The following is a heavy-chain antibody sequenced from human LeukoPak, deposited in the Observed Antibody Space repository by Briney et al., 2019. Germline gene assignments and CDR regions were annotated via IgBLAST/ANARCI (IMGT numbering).Heavy chain of an antibody. D-gene: IGHD6-19*01. CDR3: ARDIAVAGTLDY. V-gene: IGHV4-30-4*01. Sequence: SQTLSLTCTVSGGSISSGDYYWSWIRQPPGKGLEWIGHIYYSGSTYYNPSLKSRVTISVDTSKNQFSLKLSSVTAADTAVYYCARDIAVAGTLDYWGQGTLVTVSS. J-gene: IGHJ4*02. CDR2: IYYSGST. CDR1: GGSISSGDYY.